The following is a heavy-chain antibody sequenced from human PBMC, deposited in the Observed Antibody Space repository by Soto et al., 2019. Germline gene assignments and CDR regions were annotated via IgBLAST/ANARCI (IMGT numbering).Heavy chain of an antibody. CDR2: IYYTGST. CDR1: GGSLSSYY. CDR3: ARASGCSDGSCAFDP. Sequence: SETLFLTCSVSGGSLSSYYWSWIRQPPGKGLEWIGYIYYTGSTNSNLSLKSRATISLDTSKNQFSLRLTSVTAADTAVYYCARASGCSDGSCAFDPWGQGTLVTVSS. D-gene: IGHD2-15*01. J-gene: IGHJ5*02. V-gene: IGHV4-59*01.